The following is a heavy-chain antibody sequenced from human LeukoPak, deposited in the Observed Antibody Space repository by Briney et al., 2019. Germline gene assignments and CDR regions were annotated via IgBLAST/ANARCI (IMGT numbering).Heavy chain of an antibody. Sequence: GGSLRLSCAASGFTFSSYWMHWVRQAPGKGLVWVSRINSDGSITSYADSVKGRFTISRDNAKSTLYLQMNSLRAEDTAVYYCTHLVGATPFDNWGQGTMVTVSS. V-gene: IGHV3-74*01. CDR1: GFTFSSYW. J-gene: IGHJ3*02. CDR3: THLVGATPFDN. CDR2: INSDGSIT. D-gene: IGHD1-26*01.